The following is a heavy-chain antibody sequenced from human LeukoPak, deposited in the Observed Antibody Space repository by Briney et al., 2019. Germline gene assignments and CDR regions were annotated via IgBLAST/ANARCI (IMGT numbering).Heavy chain of an antibody. CDR2: ISAYNGDT. Sequence: ASVKVSCKASGYTFTSYGISWVRQAPGQGLEWMGWISAYNGDTNYAQKLQGRVTMTTDTSTSTAYMELSSLRSEDTAVYYCARDRGSYYDSSGGPSDYWGQGTLVTVSS. D-gene: IGHD3-22*01. CDR1: GYTFTSYG. V-gene: IGHV1-18*01. CDR3: ARDRGSYYDSSGGPSDY. J-gene: IGHJ4*02.